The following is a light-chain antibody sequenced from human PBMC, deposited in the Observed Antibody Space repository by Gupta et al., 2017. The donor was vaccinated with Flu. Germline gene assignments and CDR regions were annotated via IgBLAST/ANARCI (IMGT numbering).Light chain of an antibody. J-gene: IGLJ3*02. Sequence: QSALTPPASVSGSPGQSITISCTGTSSDVGGYNYVSWYQQHPGKAPKRRRYEVSNRPSGVSKRFCGSKSGNTASLTISGLQAEDEADYYCSSYTSSSTWVFGGGTKLT. CDR2: EVS. V-gene: IGLV2-14*01. CDR3: SSYTSSSTWV. CDR1: SSDVGGYNY.